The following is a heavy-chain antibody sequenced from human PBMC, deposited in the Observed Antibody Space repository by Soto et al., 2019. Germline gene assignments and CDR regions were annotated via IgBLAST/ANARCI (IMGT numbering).Heavy chain of an antibody. CDR1: GGPFSTFA. J-gene: IGHJ5*02. CDR2: IMPVFGSP. V-gene: IGHV1-69*01. Sequence: QVQLVQSGAEVKKSGSSVKVSCEASGGPFSTFAINWVRQAPGQGLEWMGGIMPVFGSPKYAQKFQGRVTITADGTTSTSYMELSRLSSEDTAIYYCARGWRDRSGSFTGPIDHWGQGPRVTVYS. D-gene: IGHD3-22*01. CDR3: ARGWRDRSGSFTGPIDH.